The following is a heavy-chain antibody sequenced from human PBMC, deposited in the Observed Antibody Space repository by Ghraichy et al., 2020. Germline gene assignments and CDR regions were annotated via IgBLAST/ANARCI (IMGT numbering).Heavy chain of an antibody. Sequence: SETPSLTCTVSGGSISSYYWSWIRQPPGKGLEWIGYIYYSGSTNYNPSLKSRVTISVDTSKNQFSLKLSSVTAADTAVYYCARDNEVGRYYYYGMDVWGQGTTVTVSS. D-gene: IGHD1-26*01. CDR1: GGSISSYY. CDR3: ARDNEVGRYYYYGMDV. J-gene: IGHJ6*02. CDR2: IYYSGST. V-gene: IGHV4-59*01.